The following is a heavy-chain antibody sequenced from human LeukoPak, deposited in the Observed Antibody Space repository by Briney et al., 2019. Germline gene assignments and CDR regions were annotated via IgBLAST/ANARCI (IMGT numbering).Heavy chain of an antibody. V-gene: IGHV4-61*02. D-gene: IGHD3-9*01. Sequence: SETLSLTCTVSGGSISSGSNYWSWIRQPAGKGREWIGRIYTSGSTNYNPSLKSRVTISVDTSKNQLSLKVSSVTAADTAVYYCAGPGGYSDWLPFGYWGQGTLVTVSS. CDR3: AGPGGYSDWLPFGY. CDR1: GGSISSGSNY. J-gene: IGHJ4*02. CDR2: IYTSGST.